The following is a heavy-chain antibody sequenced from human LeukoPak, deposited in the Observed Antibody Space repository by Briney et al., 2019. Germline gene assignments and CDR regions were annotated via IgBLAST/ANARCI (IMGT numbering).Heavy chain of an antibody. V-gene: IGHV3-66*01. D-gene: IGHD5-12*01. CDR3: ARESRVATIDY. Sequence: GGSLRLSCAASGFTFSSYWMHWVRQAPGKGLEWVSVIYSGGSTYYADSVKGRFTISRDDSKNTLYLQMNSLRAEDTAVYYCARESRVATIDYWGQGTLVTVSS. CDR2: IYSGGST. CDR1: GFTFSSYW. J-gene: IGHJ4*02.